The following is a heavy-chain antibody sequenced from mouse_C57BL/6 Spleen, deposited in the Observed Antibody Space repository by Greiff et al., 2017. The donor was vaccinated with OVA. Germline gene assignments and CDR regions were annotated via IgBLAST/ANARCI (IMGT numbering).Heavy chain of an antibody. CDR2: IDPSDSYT. CDR1: GYTFTSYW. CDR3: ARWEGYYSNYKHFDV. V-gene: IGHV1-50*01. J-gene: IGHJ1*03. Sequence: VQLQQPGAELVKPGASVKLSCKASGYTFTSYWMQWVKQRPGQGLEWIGEIDPSDSYTNYNQKFKGKATLTVDTSSSTAYMQLSSLTSEDSAVYYCARWEGYYSNYKHFDVWGTGTTVTVSS. D-gene: IGHD2-5*01.